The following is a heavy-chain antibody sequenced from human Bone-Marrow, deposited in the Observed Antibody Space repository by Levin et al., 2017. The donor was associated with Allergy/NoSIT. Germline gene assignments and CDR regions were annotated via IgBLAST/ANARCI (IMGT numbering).Heavy chain of an antibody. CDR3: ARTLTGTTPFDY. CDR2: IYYSGDT. D-gene: IGHD1-7*01. V-gene: IGHV4-30-4*01. CDR1: GGSISSGDNF. J-gene: IGHJ4*02. Sequence: SSETLSLTCAVSGGSISSGDNFWSWIRQPPGKGLEWIGYIYYSGDTHYNPSLKSRVTMSLDTANNQFSLKLSSVTAADTAVYFCARTLTGTTPFDYWGQGTLVTVSS.